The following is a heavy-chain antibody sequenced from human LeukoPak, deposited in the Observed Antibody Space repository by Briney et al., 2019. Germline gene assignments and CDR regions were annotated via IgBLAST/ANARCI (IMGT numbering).Heavy chain of an antibody. CDR3: ARRRYYDSSGYLELGFDY. Sequence: SETLSLTCTVSGGSISSSSYYWGWIRQPPGKGLEWIGSIYYSGSTYYNPSLKSRVTISVDTSKNQFSLKLSSVTAADTAVYYCARRRYYDSSGYLELGFDYWGQGTLVTVSS. CDR1: GGSISSSSYY. V-gene: IGHV4-39*01. CDR2: IYYSGST. D-gene: IGHD3-22*01. J-gene: IGHJ4*02.